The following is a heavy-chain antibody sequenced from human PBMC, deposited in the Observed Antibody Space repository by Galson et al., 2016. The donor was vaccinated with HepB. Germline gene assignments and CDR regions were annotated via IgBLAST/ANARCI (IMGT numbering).Heavy chain of an antibody. CDR1: GFSFSSYT. CDR3: ARESSNPTGMDAFDF. Sequence: SLRLSCAASGFSFSSYTMHWVRQAPGKGLEWVALISYDGSNKYYADSVKGRFTISRDNSKNTLYLQMNSLRAEDTAVYYCARESSNPTGMDAFDFWGQGTMVTVSS. J-gene: IGHJ3*01. CDR2: ISYDGSNK. V-gene: IGHV3-30*04. D-gene: IGHD2-2*01.